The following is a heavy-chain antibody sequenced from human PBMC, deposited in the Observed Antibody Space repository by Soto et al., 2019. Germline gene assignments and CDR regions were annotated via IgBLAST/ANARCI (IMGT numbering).Heavy chain of an antibody. CDR1: GDFIGSGDYY. CDR2: IYNTGST. D-gene: IGHD5-12*01. CDR3: ARDSNIVAYYGMDV. Sequence: SETLSLTCDVSGDFIGSGDYYWTWIRQPPGKGLEWIGCIYNTGSTYYNPSLKSRVTISVDTSKNQFSLKLSSVTAADTAVYYCARDSNIVAYYGMDVWGQGTTVTVSS. J-gene: IGHJ6*02. V-gene: IGHV4-30-4*01.